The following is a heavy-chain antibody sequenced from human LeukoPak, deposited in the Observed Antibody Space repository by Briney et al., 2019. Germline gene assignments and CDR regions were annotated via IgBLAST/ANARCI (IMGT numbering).Heavy chain of an antibody. D-gene: IGHD3-22*01. V-gene: IGHV4-39*01. CDR2: VYYSGST. J-gene: IGHJ4*02. CDR1: GGSISSSRYY. Sequence: SETLSLTCTVSGGSISSSRYYWGWIRQPPGKGLEWIGSVYYSGSTYYNPSLKSRVTISVDTSKNQLSLKLSSVTAADTAVYYCARQPYDSSGSYYFDYWGRGTLVTVSS. CDR3: ARQPYDSSGSYYFDY.